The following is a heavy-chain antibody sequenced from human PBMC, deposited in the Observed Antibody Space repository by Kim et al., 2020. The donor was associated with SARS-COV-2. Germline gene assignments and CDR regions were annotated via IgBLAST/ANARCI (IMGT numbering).Heavy chain of an antibody. J-gene: IGHJ4*02. Sequence: GGSLRLSCAVSGIPFSNAWFNWVRQAPGKGLEWVGRIKSKSDGGTADLAAPVKGRFAISRDDSKNTLYLLMNSLRTDDSAVDYCTTVSMRWGQGTLVTVS. CDR3: TTVSMR. CDR2: IKSKSDGGTA. D-gene: IGHD2-2*01. V-gene: IGHV3-15*01. CDR1: GIPFSNAW.